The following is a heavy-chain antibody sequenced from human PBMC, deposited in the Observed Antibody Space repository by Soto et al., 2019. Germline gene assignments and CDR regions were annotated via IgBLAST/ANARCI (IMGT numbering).Heavy chain of an antibody. V-gene: IGHV3-30-3*01. Sequence: QVQLVESGGGVVQPGRSLRLSCAASGFTFSNYAMHWVRQAPGKGLEWVTVISSDGNNKYYADSVKGRFTISRDNSKNTLYLQVISLRAEDTAVYYCARERRGGNSGYYLDYWGQGTLATVSS. D-gene: IGHD2-21*02. CDR3: ARERRGGNSGYYLDY. CDR2: ISSDGNNK. CDR1: GFTFSNYA. J-gene: IGHJ4*02.